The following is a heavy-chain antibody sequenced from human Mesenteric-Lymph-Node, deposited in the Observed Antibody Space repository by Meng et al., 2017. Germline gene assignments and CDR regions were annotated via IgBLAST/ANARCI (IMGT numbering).Heavy chain of an antibody. Sequence: QVQLPESGPVLVTPSGTLSLTCTVSGDSISSDIWWSWVRQPPGKGLEWIGEVYHRGDTNYNPSLKSRVDISVDKSKNQFYLSLFSVTAADTAVYYCGRDQGRELINHWGQGTLVTVSS. CDR2: VYHRGDT. CDR3: GRDQGRELINH. V-gene: IGHV4-4*02. D-gene: IGHD1-7*01. CDR1: GDSISSDIW. J-gene: IGHJ4*02.